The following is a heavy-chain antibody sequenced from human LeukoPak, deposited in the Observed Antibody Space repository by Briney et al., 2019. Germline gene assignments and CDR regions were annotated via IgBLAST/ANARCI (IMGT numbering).Heavy chain of an antibody. D-gene: IGHD6-13*01. CDR2: ISGSGGST. CDR3: AKDLMAAAVSYYFDY. V-gene: IGHV3-23*01. Sequence: GASLRLSCAASGFTFSSYAMSWVRQAPGKGLEWVSAISGSGGSTYYADSVKGRFTISRDNSKNTLYLQMNSLRAEDTAVYYCAKDLMAAAVSYYFDYWGQGTLVTVSS. CDR1: GFTFSSYA. J-gene: IGHJ4*02.